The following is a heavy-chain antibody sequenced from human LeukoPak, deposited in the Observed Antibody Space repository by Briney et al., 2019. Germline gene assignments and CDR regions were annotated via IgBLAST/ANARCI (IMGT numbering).Heavy chain of an antibody. V-gene: IGHV1-8*01. J-gene: IGHJ6*02. Sequence: GSVKVSCKASGYTFTSYDINWVRQATGQGLEWMGWMNPNSGNTGYAQKFQGRVTMTRNTSISTAYMELSSLRSEDTAVYYCARAGAIHYYYYYGMDVWGQGTTVTVSS. D-gene: IGHD4/OR15-4a*01. CDR2: MNPNSGNT. CDR1: GYTFTSYD. CDR3: ARAGAIHYYYYYGMDV.